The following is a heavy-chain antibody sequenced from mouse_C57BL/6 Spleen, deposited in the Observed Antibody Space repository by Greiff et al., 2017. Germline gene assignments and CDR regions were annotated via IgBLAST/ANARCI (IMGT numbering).Heavy chain of an antibody. CDR2: ISSGSMTI. CDR1: GFTFRDYG. D-gene: IGHD2-4*01. CDR3: ARPIYYDYDGFYYAMDY. J-gene: IGHJ4*01. V-gene: IGHV5-17*01. Sequence: EVKLMASVGGLVKPGGSLKLSCAASGFTFRDYGMHWVRPAPEKGLECVAYISSGSMTIYYADTVKGRFTISRDNAKNTLFLQMTSLRSEDTAMYYCARPIYYDYDGFYYAMDYWGQGTSVTVSS.